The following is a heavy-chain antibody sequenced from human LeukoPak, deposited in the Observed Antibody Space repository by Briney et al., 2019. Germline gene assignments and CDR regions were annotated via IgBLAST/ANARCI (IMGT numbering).Heavy chain of an antibody. CDR2: IKQDGSEK. CDR1: GFTFNNYW. D-gene: IGHD3-22*01. Sequence: GGSLRLSCEASGFTFNNYWMSWVRQAPGKGLEWVANIKQDGSEKYYVDSVKGRFTISRDNAKNSLYLQMNSLRAEDTAVYYCARDWAYDSDDAFDIWGQGTMVTVSS. J-gene: IGHJ3*02. V-gene: IGHV3-7*01. CDR3: ARDWAYDSDDAFDI.